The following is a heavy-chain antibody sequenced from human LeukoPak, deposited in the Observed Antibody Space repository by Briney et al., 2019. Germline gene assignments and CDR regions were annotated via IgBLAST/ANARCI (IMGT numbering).Heavy chain of an antibody. V-gene: IGHV3-7*01. CDR2: IKQDGGEK. Sequence: PGGSLRLSCGASGFTFSSYWMSWVRQAPGKGLEWVANIKQDGGEKYCVDSVKGRFTISRDNAKNSLYLQMNSLRAEDTAVYYCARDRCSSTSCFFDYWGQGTLVTVSS. J-gene: IGHJ4*02. CDR3: ARDRCSSTSCFFDY. CDR1: GFTFSSYW. D-gene: IGHD2-2*01.